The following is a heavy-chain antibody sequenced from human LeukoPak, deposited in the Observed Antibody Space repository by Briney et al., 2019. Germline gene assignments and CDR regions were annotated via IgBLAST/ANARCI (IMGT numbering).Heavy chain of an antibody. CDR2: IYNGGNT. J-gene: IGHJ4*02. D-gene: IGHD3-22*01. V-gene: IGHV4-4*07. CDR1: GGSISTNY. CDR3: ARGSFDGSGYYLFDY. Sequence: SETLSLTCTVSGGSISTNYWSWIRQPAGKGLEWIGRIYNGGNTNYSPSLESRVTMSADTSKNQFSLKLSSVTAADTVVYYCARGSFDGSGYYLFDYWGQGTLVTVSS.